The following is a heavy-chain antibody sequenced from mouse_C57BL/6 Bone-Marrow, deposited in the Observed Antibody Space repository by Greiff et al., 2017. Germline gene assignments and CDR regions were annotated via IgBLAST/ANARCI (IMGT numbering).Heavy chain of an antibody. J-gene: IGHJ2*01. CDR1: GYTFTSYW. CDR3: ARFLYYYGSSSDY. V-gene: IGHV1-64*01. CDR2: IHPNSGST. D-gene: IGHD1-1*01. Sequence: QVQLKQPGAELVKPGASVKLSCKASGYTFTSYWMHWVKQRPGQGLEWIGMIHPNSGSTNYNEKFKSKATLTVDKSSSTAYMQLSSLTSEDSAVYYCARFLYYYGSSSDYWGQGTTLTVSS.